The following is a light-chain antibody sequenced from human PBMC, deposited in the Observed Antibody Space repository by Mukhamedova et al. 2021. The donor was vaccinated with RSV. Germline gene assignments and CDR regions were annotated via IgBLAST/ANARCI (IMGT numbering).Light chain of an antibody. CDR3: QQSYSTWT. Sequence: WYQRRVHGKAPKLLIYTASSLQSGVPSRFSGSGTGTDFTFTISSLQPEDFATYYCQQSYSTWTFGQGTKVEIK. V-gene: IGKV1-39*01. J-gene: IGKJ1*01. CDR2: TAS.